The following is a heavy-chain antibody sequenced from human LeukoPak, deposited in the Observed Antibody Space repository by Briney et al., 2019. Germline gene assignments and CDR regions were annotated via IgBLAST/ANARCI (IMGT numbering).Heavy chain of an antibody. CDR2: ISSSGSTT. J-gene: IGHJ4*02. CDR1: GFTFSYYS. D-gene: IGHD2-2*01. Sequence: GGSLRLSCAVSGFTFSYYSMNWVRQAPGKGLEWVSYISSSGSTTYYADSVKGRFTVSRDNTKNSLYLQMNSLRDEDTAVYYCAFRPLGDCSSSTCYAFDYWGRGTLVTVSS. CDR3: AFRPLGDCSSSTCYAFDY. V-gene: IGHV3-48*02.